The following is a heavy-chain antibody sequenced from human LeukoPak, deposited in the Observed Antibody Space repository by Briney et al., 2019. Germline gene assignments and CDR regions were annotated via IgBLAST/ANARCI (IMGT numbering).Heavy chain of an antibody. D-gene: IGHD3-3*01. CDR3: ATASPDYDFWSGYR. V-gene: IGHV3-21*01. CDR1: GFTFSSYS. J-gene: IGHJ4*02. Sequence: GGSLRLSCAASGFTFSSYSMTWVRQAPGKGLEWVSSISSSSNYIYYADSVKGRFTISRDNAKNSLYLQMNGLRAEDTAVYYCATASPDYDFWSGYRWGQGTLVTVSS. CDR2: ISSSSNYI.